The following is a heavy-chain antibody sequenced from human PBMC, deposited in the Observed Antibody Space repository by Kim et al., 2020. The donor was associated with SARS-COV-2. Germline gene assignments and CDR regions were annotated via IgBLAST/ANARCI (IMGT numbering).Heavy chain of an antibody. D-gene: IGHD2-2*01. CDR2: ISYDGSNK. J-gene: IGHJ6*01. Sequence: GGSLRLSCAASGFTFSSYAMHWVRQAPGKGLEWVAVISYDGSNKYYADSVKGRFTISRDNSKNTLYLQMNSLRAEDTAVYYCARDRLYCSSTSCYYYYYG. CDR3: ARDRLYCSSTSCYYYYYG. V-gene: IGHV3-30*04. CDR1: GFTFSSYA.